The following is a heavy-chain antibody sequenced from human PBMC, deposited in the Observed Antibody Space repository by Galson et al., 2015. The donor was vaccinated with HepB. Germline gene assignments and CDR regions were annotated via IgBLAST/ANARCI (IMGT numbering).Heavy chain of an antibody. D-gene: IGHD3-10*01. J-gene: IGHJ6*02. CDR1: GFTFSGSA. Sequence: SLRLSCAASGFTFSGSAMHWVRQASGKGLEWVGRIRSKANSYATAYAASVKGRFTISRDDSKNTAYLQMNSLKTEDTAVYYCTRHQDSAPTMGGYYYGMDVWGQGTTVTVSS. CDR3: TRHQDSAPTMGGYYYGMDV. V-gene: IGHV3-73*01. CDR2: IRSKANSYAT.